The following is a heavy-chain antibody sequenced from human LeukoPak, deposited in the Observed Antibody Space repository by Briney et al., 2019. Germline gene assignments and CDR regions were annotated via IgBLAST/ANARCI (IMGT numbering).Heavy chain of an antibody. CDR1: GFTVNSTY. CDR2: IYSGGTT. D-gene: IGHD3-10*01. CDR3: AKISGVGSGSYYWFDP. J-gene: IGHJ5*02. Sequence: QAGGPLRLSCAASGFTVNSTYMSWVRQAPGKGLEWVSIIYSGGTTYYADSVKGRFTISRDNSKNTLFLQMNSLRADDTAVYYCAKISGVGSGSYYWFDPWGQGTLVTVSS. V-gene: IGHV3-66*01.